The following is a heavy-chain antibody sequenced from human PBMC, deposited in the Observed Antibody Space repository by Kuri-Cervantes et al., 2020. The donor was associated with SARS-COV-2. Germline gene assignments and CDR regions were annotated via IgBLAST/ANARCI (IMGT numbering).Heavy chain of an antibody. CDR3: ARTLRDFWSGWVLAVYMDV. Sequence: GESLKISCAASGFTFSDYYMSWIRQAPGKGLEWVSYISSSGSTIYYADSVKGRFTISRDNAKNSLYLQMNGLRAEDTAVYYCARTLRDFWSGWVLAVYMDVWGKGTTVTVSS. V-gene: IGHV3-11*04. J-gene: IGHJ6*03. CDR1: GFTFSDYY. D-gene: IGHD3-3*01. CDR2: ISSSGSTI.